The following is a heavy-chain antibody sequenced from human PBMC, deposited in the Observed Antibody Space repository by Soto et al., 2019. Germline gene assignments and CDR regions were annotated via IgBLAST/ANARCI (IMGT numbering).Heavy chain of an antibody. Sequence: LRHSCPDSGFTLDENALTWVRQAPGKVLEWVAGINWNGGSKGYADSVKGRFTISRDNAKSSLYLQMNNLRAEDTAFYFCARAIQSYM. CDR1: GFTLDENA. D-gene: IGHD5-18*01. V-gene: IGHV3-20*04. CDR2: INWNGGSK. J-gene: IGHJ6*03. CDR3: ARAIQSYM.